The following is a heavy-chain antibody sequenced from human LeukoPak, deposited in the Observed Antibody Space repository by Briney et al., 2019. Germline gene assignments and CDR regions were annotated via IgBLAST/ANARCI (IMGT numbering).Heavy chain of an antibody. CDR1: GGSISTYY. CDR3: AREVSGSDYYRAYDY. CDR2: LSSSGTT. V-gene: IGHV4-4*07. J-gene: IGHJ4*02. D-gene: IGHD3-3*01. Sequence: PSDTLALTCTVAGGSISTYYWSGIRRPAGKGLEWIGRLSSSGTTNYNTSLKSRVTMSVDTSTNQLSLNLTSVTAADTAVYYCAREVSGSDYYRAYDYWGQGALVTVSS.